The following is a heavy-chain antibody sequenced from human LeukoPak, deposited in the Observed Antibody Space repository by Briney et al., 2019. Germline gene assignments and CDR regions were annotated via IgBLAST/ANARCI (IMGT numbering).Heavy chain of an antibody. Sequence: GGSLRLSCAASGFTLSSYAMSWVRQAPGKGLEWVSAISVSGNTYHADSVKGRFTISRDNSKNTVYLQMNSLRAEDTAVYYCARNDRWAQYYFDSWGQGTLVTVSS. J-gene: IGHJ4*02. D-gene: IGHD1-1*01. CDR2: ISVSGNT. CDR3: ARNDRWAQYYFDS. V-gene: IGHV3-23*01. CDR1: GFTLSSYA.